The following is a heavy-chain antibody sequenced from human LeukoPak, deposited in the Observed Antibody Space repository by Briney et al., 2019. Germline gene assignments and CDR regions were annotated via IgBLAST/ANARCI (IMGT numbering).Heavy chain of an antibody. CDR1: GFTFSSYS. D-gene: IGHD5-18*01. V-gene: IGHV3-21*01. J-gene: IGHJ4*02. CDR2: ISSSSSYI. CDR3: ARDFSTIQPYDY. Sequence: GGSLRLSCAASGFTFSSYSMNWVRQAPGKGLEWVSSISSSSSYIYYADSVKGRFTISRDNAKSSLYLQMNSLRAEDTAVYYCARDFSTIQPYDYWGQGTLVTVSS.